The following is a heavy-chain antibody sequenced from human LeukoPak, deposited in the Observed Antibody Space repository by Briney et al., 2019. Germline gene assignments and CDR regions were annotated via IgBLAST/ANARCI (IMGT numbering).Heavy chain of an antibody. Sequence: SVKVSCKASGGTFSSYAISWVRQAPGQGLEWMGGIIPIFGTANYAQKFQGRVTITADESTSTAYMELSSLRSEDTAVYYCARAESGYLYFDYWGQGTLVTVSS. CDR1: GGTFSSYA. J-gene: IGHJ4*02. CDR2: IIPIFGTA. V-gene: IGHV1-69*13. CDR3: ARAESGYLYFDY. D-gene: IGHD5-12*01.